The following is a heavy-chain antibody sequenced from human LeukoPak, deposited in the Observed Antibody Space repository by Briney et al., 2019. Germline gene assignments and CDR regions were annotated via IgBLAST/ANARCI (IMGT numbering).Heavy chain of an antibody. Sequence: SETLSLTCTVSGSSISSYYWSWIRQPPGKGLEWIGYIHYSGDTQYNPSLKSRVTISVDTSKNQFSLKLTSVTAADTAVYYCARGASDLTYDYGVNWGQGTLVTVSS. CDR1: GSSISSYY. D-gene: IGHD4-17*01. V-gene: IGHV4-59*01. J-gene: IGHJ4*02. CDR2: IHYSGDT. CDR3: ARGASDLTYDYGVN.